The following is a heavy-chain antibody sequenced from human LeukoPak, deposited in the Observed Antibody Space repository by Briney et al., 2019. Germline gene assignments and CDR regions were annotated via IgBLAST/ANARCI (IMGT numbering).Heavy chain of an antibody. CDR1: GYMFNIYG. D-gene: IGHD4-23*01. CDR2: ISAYNGST. J-gene: IGHJ4*02. CDR3: ARAGYGGNSDY. V-gene: IGHV1-18*01. Sequence: ASVKVSCKASGYMFNIYGISWVRQAPGQGLEWMGWISAYNGSTNYAQKLQGRVTMTTDTSTSTAYMELSSLRSEDTAVYYCARAGYGGNSDYWGQGTLVTVSS.